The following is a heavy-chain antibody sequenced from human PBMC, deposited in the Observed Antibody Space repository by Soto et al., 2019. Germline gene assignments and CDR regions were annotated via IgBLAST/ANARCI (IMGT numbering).Heavy chain of an antibody. V-gene: IGHV3-21*01. CDR1: GFTFSSYS. D-gene: IGHD6-13*01. CDR3: ARGAAAGTPGFDY. Sequence: EVQLVESGGGLVKPGGSLRLSCAASGFTFSSYSMSWVRQAPGKGLEWVSSISSSSSYIYYADSVKGRFTISRDNAKNSLYLQMNSLRAEDTAVYYCARGAAAGTPGFDYWGQGTLVTVSS. J-gene: IGHJ4*02. CDR2: ISSSSSYI.